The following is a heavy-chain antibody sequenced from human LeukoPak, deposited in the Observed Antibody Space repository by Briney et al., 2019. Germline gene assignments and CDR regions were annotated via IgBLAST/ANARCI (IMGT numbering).Heavy chain of an antibody. D-gene: IGHD6-13*01. V-gene: IGHV3-23*01. CDR2: ISGSGGST. Sequence: GGSLRLSCAASGFTFSSYAMSWVRQAPGKGLEWVSAISGSGGSTYYADSVEGRFTISRDNSKNTLYLQMNSLRAEDTAVYYCAKDSGFGIAAAGNDYWGQGTLVTVSS. CDR1: GFTFSSYA. CDR3: AKDSGFGIAAAGNDY. J-gene: IGHJ4*02.